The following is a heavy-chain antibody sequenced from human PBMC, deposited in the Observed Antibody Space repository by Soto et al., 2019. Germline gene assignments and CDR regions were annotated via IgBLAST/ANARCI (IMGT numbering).Heavy chain of an antibody. CDR1: GVTFSSYW. D-gene: IGHD6-6*01. CDR2: INSDGSST. CDR3: AKDYEPQSIAGIFDY. Sequence: GGSLRLSCAASGVTFSSYWMHWVRQAPGKGLVWVSRINSDGSSTSYADSVKGRFTISRDNAKNTLYLQMNSLRAEDTAVYYCAKDYEPQSIAGIFDYWGQGTLVTVSS. V-gene: IGHV3-74*01. J-gene: IGHJ4*02.